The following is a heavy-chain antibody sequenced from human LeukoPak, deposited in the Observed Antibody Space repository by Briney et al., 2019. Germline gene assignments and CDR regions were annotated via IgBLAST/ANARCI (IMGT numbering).Heavy chain of an antibody. CDR3: ARVVLRYFDWFSVYYFDY. CDR2: IYYSGST. J-gene: IGHJ4*01. Sequence: SETLSLTCTVSGGSISSSSYYWGWIRQPPGKGLEWIGSIYYSGSTYYNPSLKSRVTISVDTSKNQFSLKLSSVTAADTAVYYCARVVLRYFDWFSVYYFDYWG. CDR1: GGSISSSSYY. V-gene: IGHV4-39*07. D-gene: IGHD3-9*01.